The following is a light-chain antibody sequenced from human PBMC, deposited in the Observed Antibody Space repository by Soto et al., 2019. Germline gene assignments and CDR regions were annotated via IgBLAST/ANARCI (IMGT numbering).Light chain of an antibody. CDR3: QSYDSSLSGVV. CDR2: VNS. CDR1: SSNIGAGYD. J-gene: IGLJ2*01. V-gene: IGLV1-40*01. Sequence: QLVLTQPPSVSGAPGQRVTISCTGSSSNIGAGYDVHWYQQLPGTAPKLLIYVNSNRTSGVPDRFSGSKSGTSASLAITGLQAEDEADYYCQSYDSSLSGVVFGGGTKLTVL.